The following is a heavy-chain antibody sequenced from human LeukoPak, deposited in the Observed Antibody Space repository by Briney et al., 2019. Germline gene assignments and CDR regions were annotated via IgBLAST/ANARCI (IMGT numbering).Heavy chain of an antibody. CDR3: ARAPYYYDSSGEGV. J-gene: IGHJ4*02. Sequence: SETLSLTCTVSGGSISSYYWSWIRQPPGKGLEWIGYIYYSGSTNYNPSLKSRVTILVDTSKNQFSLKLSSVTAADTAVYYCARAPYYYDSSGEGVWGQGTLVTVSS. D-gene: IGHD3-22*01. V-gene: IGHV4-59*01. CDR2: IYYSGST. CDR1: GGSISSYY.